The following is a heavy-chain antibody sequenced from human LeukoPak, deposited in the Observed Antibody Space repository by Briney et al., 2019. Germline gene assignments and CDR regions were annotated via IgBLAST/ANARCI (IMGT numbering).Heavy chain of an antibody. CDR1: GGSFSGYY. CDR2: INHSGST. CDR3: ARKAGYCSSTSCSHYWYFDL. J-gene: IGHJ2*01. V-gene: IGHV4-34*01. D-gene: IGHD2-2*01. Sequence: PSETLSPTCTVYGGSFSGYYWSWIRQPPGKGLEWIGEINHSGSTNYNPSLKSRVVISVDTSKNQFSLRVSSVTAADTAVYYCARKAGYCSSTSCSHYWYFDLWGRGTLVTVSS.